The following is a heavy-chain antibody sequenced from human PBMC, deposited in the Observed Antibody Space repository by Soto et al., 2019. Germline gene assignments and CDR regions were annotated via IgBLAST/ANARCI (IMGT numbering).Heavy chain of an antibody. J-gene: IGHJ1*01. V-gene: IGHV4-38-2*01. D-gene: IGHD5-12*01. CDR2: IFHTGTT. CDR3: ARTDTVGYDQH. CDR1: GHSIIGIYP. Sequence: PETLCLTCAASGHSIIGIYPWPWIRQPPGRSLEWMASIFHTGTTYYTPSLKSRVTISVDTSKNQFSLRLSSVTAADSSVYYCARTDTVGYDQHFGQGNLRTVS.